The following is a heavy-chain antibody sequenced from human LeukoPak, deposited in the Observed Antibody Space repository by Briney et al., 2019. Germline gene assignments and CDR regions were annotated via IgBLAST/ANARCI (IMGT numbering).Heavy chain of an antibody. J-gene: IGHJ4*02. CDR2: ISGGGGST. V-gene: IGHV3-23*01. Sequence: PGGSLRLSCAASGFTFSSYAMSWVRQAPGKGLEWVSAISGGGGSTYYADSVKGRFTISRDNSKNTLYLQMNSLRAEDTAVYYCAKSGQWELYYFDYWGQGTLVTVSS. CDR1: GFTFSSYA. D-gene: IGHD1-26*01. CDR3: AKSGQWELYYFDY.